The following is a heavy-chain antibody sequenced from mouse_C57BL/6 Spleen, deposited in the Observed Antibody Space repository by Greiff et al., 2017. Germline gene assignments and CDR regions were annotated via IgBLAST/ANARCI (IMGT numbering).Heavy chain of an antibody. CDR2: ISYDGSN. CDR3: AREGEKGYFDY. J-gene: IGHJ2*01. V-gene: IGHV3-6*01. CDR1: GYSITSGYY. Sequence: EVKLQESGPGLVKPSPSLSLTCSVTGYSITSGYYWNWIRQFPGNKLEWMGYISYDGSNNYNPSLKNRISITRDTSKNQFFLKLNSVTTEDTATYYCAREGEKGYFDYWGQGTTLTVSS.